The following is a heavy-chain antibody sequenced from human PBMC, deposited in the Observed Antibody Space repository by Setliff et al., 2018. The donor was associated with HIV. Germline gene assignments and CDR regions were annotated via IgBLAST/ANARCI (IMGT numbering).Heavy chain of an antibody. D-gene: IGHD6-19*01. J-gene: IGHJ6*03. CDR1: GGSISSYY. CDR3: ARGYPGIAVAGLSYYYYYYMDV. V-gene: IGHV4-59*01. CDR2: IYYSGSS. Sequence: SETLSLTCTVSGGSISSYYWSWIRQPSGKGLEWIGYIYYSGSSNHNPSLKSRVTISVDTSKDQFSLKLSSVTAADTAVYYCARGYPGIAVAGLSYYYYYYMDVWG.